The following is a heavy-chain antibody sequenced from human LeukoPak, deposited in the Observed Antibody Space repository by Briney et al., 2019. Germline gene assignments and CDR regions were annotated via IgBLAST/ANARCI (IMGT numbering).Heavy chain of an antibody. CDR2: ISAYNGNT. Sequence: GASVKVSFTGSGYTFTSYSISWGRQAPGQGLEWVWWISAYNGNTNYVQKLEGRGAMTTATSTSTAYRELRSLRSDDTAVYYCARVTDTAMVIYYYYYYMDVWGKGTTVTVSS. V-gene: IGHV1-18*01. CDR3: ARVTDTAMVIYYYYYYMDV. D-gene: IGHD5-18*01. J-gene: IGHJ6*03. CDR1: GYTFTSYS.